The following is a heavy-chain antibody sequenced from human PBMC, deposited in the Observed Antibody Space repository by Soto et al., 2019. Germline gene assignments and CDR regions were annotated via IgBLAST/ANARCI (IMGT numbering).Heavy chain of an antibody. CDR1: GYTFTSYY. Sequence: ASVKVSCKASGYTFTSYYFHWVRQAPGQGLEWVGLINPSGGSTTYARKFQGRVTMTRDTSTSTVYMELSSLRSDDTAVYYCARDPPPPDYWGQGTLVTVSS. V-gene: IGHV1-46*01. CDR3: ARDPPPPDY. CDR2: INPSGGST. J-gene: IGHJ4*02.